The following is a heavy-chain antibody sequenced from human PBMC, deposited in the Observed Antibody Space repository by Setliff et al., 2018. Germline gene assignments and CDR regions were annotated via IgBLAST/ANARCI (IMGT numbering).Heavy chain of an antibody. Sequence: PSETLSLTCTVSGGSISSYYWSWIRQPPGKGLEWIGYIYNSGSTNYNPSLKSRVTISVDTSKNQISLKLTSVTAADTAVYYCAGTPARGTTWLSPFDYWGQGIQVTVSS. J-gene: IGHJ4*02. CDR3: AGTPARGTTWLSPFDY. CDR1: GGSISSYY. D-gene: IGHD3-9*01. CDR2: IYNSGST. V-gene: IGHV4-59*01.